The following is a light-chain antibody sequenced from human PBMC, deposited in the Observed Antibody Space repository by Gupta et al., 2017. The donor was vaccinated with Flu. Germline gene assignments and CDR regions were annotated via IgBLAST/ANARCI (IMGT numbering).Light chain of an antibody. Sequence: EIVLTQSPGTLSLSPGERATLSCRASQSVSNKYLAWYQQKAGQAPRLLSYGASSRATGIPDRFGGSGSGTDFTLTISRLEPEDFAVYYCQQYGRSPGTFGQGTKVEIK. V-gene: IGKV3-20*01. CDR3: QQYGRSPGT. CDR1: QSVSNKY. J-gene: IGKJ1*01. CDR2: GAS.